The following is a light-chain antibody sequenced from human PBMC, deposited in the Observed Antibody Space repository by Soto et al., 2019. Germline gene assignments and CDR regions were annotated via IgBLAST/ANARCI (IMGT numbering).Light chain of an antibody. CDR1: SSDVGDYDF. CDR3: RSYASSSFWV. V-gene: IGLV2-14*01. CDR2: EVT. J-gene: IGLJ3*02. Sequence: QSALTQPASVSGSPGQSITISCVGTSSDVGDYDFVSWYQQHPGKAPKLMIYEVTNRPSGVSNRFSGSKSGNTASLTISGLQAEDEADYYCRSYASSSFWVFGGGTKVTVL.